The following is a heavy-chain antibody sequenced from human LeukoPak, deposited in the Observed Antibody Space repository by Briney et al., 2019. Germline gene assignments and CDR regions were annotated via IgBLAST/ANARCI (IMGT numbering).Heavy chain of an antibody. CDR2: IRDKTNNYAT. J-gene: IGHJ4*02. CDR3: IRLETGAHFDC. V-gene: IGHV3-73*01. CDR1: GFTFSGSA. D-gene: IGHD7-27*01. Sequence: GGSMRLSCAASGFTFSGSAIHWVRQASGKGLEGVGRIRDKTNNYATEYDASVHGRLPISRDDSKNKAYPQMSSLKTEDTAVYYCIRLETGAHFDCWGQGTLVTVSS.